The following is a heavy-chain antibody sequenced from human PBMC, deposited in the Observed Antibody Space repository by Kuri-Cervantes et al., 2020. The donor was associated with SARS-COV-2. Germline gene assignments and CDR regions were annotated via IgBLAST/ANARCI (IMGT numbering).Heavy chain of an antibody. CDR2: FDPEDGEA. CDR3: ARGGFTMIVVVKDAFDI. Sequence: ASVKVSCKVSGYTFTDYYMHWVRQAPGKGLEWMGGFDPEDGEAIYAQKFQGRVTMTEDTSTDTAYMELSSLRSEDTAVYYCARGGFTMIVVVKDAFDIWGQGTMVTVSS. D-gene: IGHD3-22*01. J-gene: IGHJ3*02. V-gene: IGHV1-24*01. CDR1: GYTFTDYY.